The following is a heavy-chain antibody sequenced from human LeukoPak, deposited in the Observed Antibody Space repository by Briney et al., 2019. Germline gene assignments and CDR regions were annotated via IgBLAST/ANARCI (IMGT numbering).Heavy chain of an antibody. D-gene: IGHD3-10*01. V-gene: IGHV3-23*01. J-gene: IGHJ3*02. CDR2: ISGSGGST. CDR3: AKDLGRYYYGSGSSGDDAFDI. CDR1: GFTFSSYA. Sequence: GGSLRLSCAASGFTFSSYAMSWVRQAPGKGLEWVSGISGSGGSTYYADSVKGRFTISRDNSKNTLYLQMNSLRAEDTAVYYCAKDLGRYYYGSGSSGDDAFDIWGQGTMVTVSS.